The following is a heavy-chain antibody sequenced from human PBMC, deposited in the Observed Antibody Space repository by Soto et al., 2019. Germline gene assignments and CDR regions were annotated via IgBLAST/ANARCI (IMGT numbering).Heavy chain of an antibody. CDR3: ARGGSTWYGDNWLDP. D-gene: IGHD6-13*01. J-gene: IGHJ5*02. CDR1: GGSITSGGYY. Sequence: VQLRESGPGLVKPSQTLSLTCKVSGGSITSGGYYWSWIRQHPVKGLEWIGYTYYTGITYYNPSLKGRVTRSLDTYGSHFSLSLTSVTAADTAIYYCARGGSTWYGDNWLDPWGTGTLVTVSS. V-gene: IGHV4-31*03. CDR2: TYYTGIT.